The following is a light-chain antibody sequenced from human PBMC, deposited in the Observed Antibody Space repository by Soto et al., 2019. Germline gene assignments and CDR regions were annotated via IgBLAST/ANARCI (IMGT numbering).Light chain of an antibody. CDR2: DVS. V-gene: IGLV2-14*03. CDR1: GNDVGGYNY. Sequence: QSVLTQPASVSGSPGQSITISCTGTGNDVGGYNYVSWYQQHPGKAPKLMIYDVSNRLSGVSNRFSGSKSGNTASLTISGLQAEDEADYYCSSYTSSSTYVFGTGTKVTVL. CDR3: SSYTSSSTYV. J-gene: IGLJ1*01.